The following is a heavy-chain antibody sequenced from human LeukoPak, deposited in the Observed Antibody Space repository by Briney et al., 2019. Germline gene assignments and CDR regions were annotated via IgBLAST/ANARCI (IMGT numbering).Heavy chain of an antibody. CDR2: INHSGST. V-gene: IGHV4-34*01. Sequence: GSLRLSCAASGFTVSSNYMSWIRQPPGKGLEWIGEINHSGSTNYNPSLKSRVTISVDTSKNQFSLKLSSVTAADTAVYYCARLSSTSLNYYYYYGMDVWGKGTTVTVSS. J-gene: IGHJ6*04. CDR1: GFTVSSNY. D-gene: IGHD2-2*01. CDR3: ARLSSTSLNYYYYYGMDV.